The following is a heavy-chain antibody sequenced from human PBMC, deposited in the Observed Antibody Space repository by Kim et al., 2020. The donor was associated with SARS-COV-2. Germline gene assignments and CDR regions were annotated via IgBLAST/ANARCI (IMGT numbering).Heavy chain of an antibody. CDR3: ARGATVTTSYYYYYMDV. CDR2: INHSGST. V-gene: IGHV4-34*01. Sequence: SETLSLTCAVYGGSFSGYYWSWIRQPPGKGLEWIGEINHSGSTNYNPSLKSRVTISVDTSKNQFSLTLSSVTAADTAVYYCARGATVTTSYYYYYMDVWG. CDR1: GGSFSGYY. D-gene: IGHD4-4*01. J-gene: IGHJ6*03.